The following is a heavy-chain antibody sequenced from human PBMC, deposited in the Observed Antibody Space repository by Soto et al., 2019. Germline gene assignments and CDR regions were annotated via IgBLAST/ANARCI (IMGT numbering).Heavy chain of an antibody. D-gene: IGHD6-13*01. CDR3: ANYRSSSLEVWYFDY. CDR1: GFTFSSYA. V-gene: IGHV3-23*01. J-gene: IGHJ4*02. CDR2: ISGSGGSI. Sequence: EVQLLESGGGLVQPGGSLRLSCAASGFTFSSYAMSWVRQAPGKGLEWVSAISGSGGSIYYADSVKGRFTISRDNSKNTLYLQMNRLRAEDTAVYYCANYRSSSLEVWYFDYWGQGTLVTVSS.